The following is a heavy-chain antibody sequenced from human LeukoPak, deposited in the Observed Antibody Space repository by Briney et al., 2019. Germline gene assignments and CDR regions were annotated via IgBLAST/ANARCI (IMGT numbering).Heavy chain of an antibody. CDR3: ARLRDSTGYHFDY. Sequence: PSETLSLTCTVSGGSINGYYWSWIRQPPGKGLEWIGDIYYSGSTNYNPSLKSRVTISVDTSKKQLSLNLRSVTAADTAVYYCARLRDSTGYHFDYWGQGTLVTGSA. CDR2: IYYSGST. V-gene: IGHV4-59*01. CDR1: GGSINGYY. J-gene: IGHJ4*02. D-gene: IGHD3-22*01.